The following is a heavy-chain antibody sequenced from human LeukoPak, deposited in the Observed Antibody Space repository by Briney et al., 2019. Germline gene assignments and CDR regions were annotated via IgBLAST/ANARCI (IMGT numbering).Heavy chain of an antibody. CDR3: ARHHVLRFLEWLSPTNYYGMDV. CDR2: IYYSGST. CDR1: GGSISSRSYY. D-gene: IGHD3-3*01. V-gene: IGHV4-39*01. J-gene: IGHJ6*02. Sequence: SETLSLTCTVSGGSISSRSYYWGWIRQPPGKGLEWIGSIYYSGSTYYNPSLKSRVTISVDTSKNQFSLKLSSVTAADTAVYYCARHHVLRFLEWLSPTNYYGMDVWGQGTTVTVSS.